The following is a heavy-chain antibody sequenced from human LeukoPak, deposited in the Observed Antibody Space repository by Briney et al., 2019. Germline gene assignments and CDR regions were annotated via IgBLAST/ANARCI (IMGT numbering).Heavy chain of an antibody. CDR1: GFTFSSYS. CDR2: ISSSSSYI. J-gene: IGHJ4*02. V-gene: IGHV3-21*01. Sequence: PGGSLRLSCAASGFTFSSYSMNWVRQAPGKGLEWVSSISSSSSYIYYADSVKGRFTISRDNAKNSLYLQMNSLRAEDTAVYYCARGMRYCTNGVCSIYWGQGTLVTVSS. CDR3: ARGMRYCTNGVCSIY. D-gene: IGHD2-8*01.